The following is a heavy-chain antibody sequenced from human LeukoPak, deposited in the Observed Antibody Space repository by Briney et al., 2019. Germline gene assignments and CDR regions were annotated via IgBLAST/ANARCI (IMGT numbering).Heavy chain of an antibody. CDR3: AKDAVTTPMYYFDY. D-gene: IGHD4-11*01. CDR2: IRYDGSNK. Sequence: GGSLRLSCAASGFTFSSYGMHWVRQAPGKGLEWVAFIRYDGSNKYYADSVKGRFTISRDNSKNTLYLQMNSLRAEDTAVYYCAKDAVTTPMYYFDYWGQGTLVTVSS. J-gene: IGHJ4*02. CDR1: GFTFSSYG. V-gene: IGHV3-30*02.